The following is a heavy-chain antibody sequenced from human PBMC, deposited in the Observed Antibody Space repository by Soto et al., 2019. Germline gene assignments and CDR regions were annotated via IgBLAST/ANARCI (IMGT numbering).Heavy chain of an antibody. Sequence: GGSLRLSCAASGFTFSSYGMHWVRQAPGKGLEWVAVIWYDGSNKYYADSVKGRFTISRDNSKNTLYLQMNSLRAEDTAVYYCARGAYDILTGYYMDWFDPWGQGTLVTVS. CDR2: IWYDGSNK. V-gene: IGHV3-33*01. D-gene: IGHD3-9*01. CDR3: ARGAYDILTGYYMDWFDP. CDR1: GFTFSSYG. J-gene: IGHJ5*02.